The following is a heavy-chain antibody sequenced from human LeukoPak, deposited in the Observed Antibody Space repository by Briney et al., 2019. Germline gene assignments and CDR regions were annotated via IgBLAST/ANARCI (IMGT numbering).Heavy chain of an antibody. CDR1: GGSISSHY. CDR3: ARDNSDYGVLNWFDP. Sequence: PSETLSLTXTVSGGSISSHYWSWIRQPAGKGLEWIGRIYTSGSTNYNPSLKSRVTMSVDTSKNQFSLKLSSVTAADTAVYYCARDNSDYGVLNWFDPWGQGTLVTVSS. V-gene: IGHV4-4*07. J-gene: IGHJ5*02. D-gene: IGHD4-17*01. CDR2: IYTSGST.